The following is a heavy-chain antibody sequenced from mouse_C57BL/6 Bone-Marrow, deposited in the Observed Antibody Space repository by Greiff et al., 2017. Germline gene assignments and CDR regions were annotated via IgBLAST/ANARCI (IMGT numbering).Heavy chain of an antibody. Sequence: QVQLKQSGAELARPGASVKLSCKASGYTFTSYGISWVKQRTGQGLEWIGEIYPRSGNTYYNEKFKGKATLTADKSSSTAYMELRSLTSEDSAVYFCARYGGMDDWGQGTSVTVSS. CDR1: GYTFTSYG. CDR2: IYPRSGNT. J-gene: IGHJ4*01. D-gene: IGHD1-1*01. CDR3: ARYGGMDD. V-gene: IGHV1-81*01.